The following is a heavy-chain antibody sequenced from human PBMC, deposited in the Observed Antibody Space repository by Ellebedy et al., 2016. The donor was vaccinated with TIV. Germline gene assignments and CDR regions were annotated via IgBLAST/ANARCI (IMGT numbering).Heavy chain of an antibody. CDR3: AKARAAAYYYYYGMDV. Sequence: GGSLRLXXAASGFTFSSYGMHWVRQAPGKGLEWVAVIPYDESDKYYADSVKGRFTISRDSSKNTLYLQMNSLRAEDTAVYYCAKARAAAYYYYYGMDVWGQGTTVTVSS. J-gene: IGHJ6*02. CDR1: GFTFSSYG. V-gene: IGHV3-30*18. CDR2: IPYDESDK. D-gene: IGHD2-2*01.